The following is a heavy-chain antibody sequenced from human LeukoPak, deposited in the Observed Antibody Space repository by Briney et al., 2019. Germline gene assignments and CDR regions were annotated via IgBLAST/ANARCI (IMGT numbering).Heavy chain of an antibody. CDR3: ARDRYNWNAYYYYMDV. J-gene: IGHJ6*03. CDR1: GYTFNSHG. V-gene: IGHV1-18*01. CDR2: ISAYNGNT. D-gene: IGHD1-1*01. Sequence: ASVKVSCKASGYTFNSHGITWVRQAPGQGLEWMGWISAYNGNTNYAQKLQGRVTMTTDTSTSTAYMELRSLRSDDTAVYYCARDRYNWNAYYYYMDVWGKGTTVTVSS.